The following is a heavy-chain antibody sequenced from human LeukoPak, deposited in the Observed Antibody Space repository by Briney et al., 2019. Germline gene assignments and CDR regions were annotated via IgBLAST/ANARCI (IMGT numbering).Heavy chain of an antibody. Sequence: SETLSLTCTVSGGSISSYNWSWIRQPPGKGLEWIAYISDIGSINYNPSLKSRVTISLDTSKNQFSLKLSSVTAADTAVYYCAGHHPRNTVDFWGQGTLVTVSS. CDR1: GGSISSYN. CDR2: ISDIGSI. J-gene: IGHJ4*02. D-gene: IGHD2-8*02. V-gene: IGHV4-59*08. CDR3: AGHHPRNTVDF.